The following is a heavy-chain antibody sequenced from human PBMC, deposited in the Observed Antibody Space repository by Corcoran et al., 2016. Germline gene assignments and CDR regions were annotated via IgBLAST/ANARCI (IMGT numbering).Heavy chain of an antibody. Sequence: QVQLVQSGAEVKKPGSSVKVSCKASGGTFSSYAISWVRQAPGQGLEWMGGIIPIFGTANYAQKFQGRVTITADKSTSTAYMELSSLRSEDTAVYYCARETRYYSNYSYYYYYGMDVWGQGTTVTVSS. D-gene: IGHD4-4*01. CDR3: ARETRYYSNYSYYYYYGMDV. CDR2: IIPIFGTA. J-gene: IGHJ6*02. V-gene: IGHV1-69*06. CDR1: GGTFSSYA.